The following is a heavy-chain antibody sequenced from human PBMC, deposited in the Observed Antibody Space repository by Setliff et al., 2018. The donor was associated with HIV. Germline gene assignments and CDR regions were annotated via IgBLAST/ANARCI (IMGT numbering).Heavy chain of an antibody. CDR3: ARVSXXXPDPFDS. Sequence: PGGSLRLSCAASGFAFSGHQMSWVRQAPGKGLEWVSGIYAAGSTYYADSVKGRFTISRHNAKNTLYLQLNSLRAEDTAVYYCARVSXXXPDPFDSWGQGTMVTVSS. J-gene: IGHJ3*01. CDR2: IYAAGST. CDR1: GFAFSGHQ. V-gene: IGHV3-53*04.